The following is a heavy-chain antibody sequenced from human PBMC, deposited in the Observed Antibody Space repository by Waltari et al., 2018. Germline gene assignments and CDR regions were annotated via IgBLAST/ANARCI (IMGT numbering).Heavy chain of an antibody. D-gene: IGHD3-22*01. V-gene: IGHV4-34*02. CDR1: GGSFSDYY. CDR3: ARAFHRSGSFYSHWYFDL. CDR2: INHGGST. J-gene: IGHJ2*01. Sequence: QVQLQQWGAGLLKPSETLSLTCVVYGGSFSDYYWRWIRQPPGKGLEWIGEINHGGSTNSNPSLKIRVTMSVDTSTNEFSLKLSSVTAADTAVYFCARAFHRSGSFYSHWYFDLWGRGALVTVSS.